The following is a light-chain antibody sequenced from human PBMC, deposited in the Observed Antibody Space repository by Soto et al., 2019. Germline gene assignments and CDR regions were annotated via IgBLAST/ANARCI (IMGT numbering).Light chain of an antibody. CDR1: SSNIGNNA. J-gene: IGLJ2*01. CDR2: YDD. CDR3: CSYAGSSTPVV. V-gene: IGLV1-36*01. Sequence: QPVLTQPPSVSEAPRQRVTISCSGSSSNIGNNAVNWYQQLPGKAPKLLIYYDDLLPSGVSDRFSGSKSGTSASLTISGLQAEDEADYYCCSYAGSSTPVVFGGGTKVTVL.